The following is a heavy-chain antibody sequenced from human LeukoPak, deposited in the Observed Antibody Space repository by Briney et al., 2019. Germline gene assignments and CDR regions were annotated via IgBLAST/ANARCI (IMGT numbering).Heavy chain of an antibody. V-gene: IGHV3-30*02. CDR3: AKRLDYGGNGRPDI. CDR2: IRYDGSNK. D-gene: IGHD4-23*01. Sequence: LAGGSLRLSCAASGFTFSNAWMSWVRQAPGKGLEWVAFIRYDGSNKYYADSVKGRFTISRDNSKNTLYLQMNSLRAEDTAVYYCAKRLDYGGNGRPDIWGQGTMVTVSS. CDR1: GFTFSNAW. J-gene: IGHJ3*02.